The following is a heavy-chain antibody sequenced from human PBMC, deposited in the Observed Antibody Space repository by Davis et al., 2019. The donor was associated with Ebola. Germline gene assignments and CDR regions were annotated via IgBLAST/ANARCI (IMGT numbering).Heavy chain of an antibody. CDR2: INYSGST. Sequence: PSETLSLTCTVSGGSISSDDYYWSWIRQSPEKGLEWIGNINYSGSTYYNPFLESRATISVDTSKNQLSLNLRAVNAEDTAVYYCARVGYCSSGNRCYRVTTKNYWYFDLWGRGTLVTVSS. CDR1: GGSISSDDYY. J-gene: IGHJ2*01. V-gene: IGHV4-30-4*01. CDR3: ARVGYCSSGNRCYRVTTKNYWYFDL. D-gene: IGHD2-2*01.